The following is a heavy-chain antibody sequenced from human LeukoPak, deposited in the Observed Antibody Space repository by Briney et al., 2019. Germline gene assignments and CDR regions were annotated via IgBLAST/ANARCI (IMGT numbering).Heavy chain of an antibody. CDR3: ARDRVYSSSPDAFDI. CDR2: IKHDGST. V-gene: IGHV4-34*01. CDR1: GGSFSGDF. D-gene: IGHD6-6*01. Sequence: SETLSLTCAVYGGSFSGDFWSWIRQSPGKGLEWIGEIKHDGSTTYNPSLESRVTISVDTSKNQFSLKLNSVTPEDTAVYYCARDRVYSSSPDAFDIWGQGTMVTVSS. J-gene: IGHJ3*02.